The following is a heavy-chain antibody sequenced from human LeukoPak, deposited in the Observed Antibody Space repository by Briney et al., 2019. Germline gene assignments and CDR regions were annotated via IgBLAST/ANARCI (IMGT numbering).Heavy chain of an antibody. J-gene: IGHJ4*02. Sequence: ASVTVSCKASGYTFTSYDINWVRQATGQGLEWMGWMNPNSGNTGYAQKFQGRVTMTRNTSISTAYMELSSLRSDDTAAYYCARGLTGMMDSDYWGQGTLVAVSS. CDR3: ARGLTGMMDSDY. CDR2: MNPNSGNT. CDR1: GYTFTSYD. V-gene: IGHV1-8*01. D-gene: IGHD7-27*01.